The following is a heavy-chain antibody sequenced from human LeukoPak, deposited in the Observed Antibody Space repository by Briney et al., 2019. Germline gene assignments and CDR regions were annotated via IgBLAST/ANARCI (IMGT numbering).Heavy chain of an antibody. V-gene: IGHV4-4*02. D-gene: IGHD6-13*01. CDR2: IYHSGST. CDR3: ARMHRLSWHEDWFDP. CDR1: GGSISSSNW. J-gene: IGHJ5*02. Sequence: SETLSLTCAVSGGSISSSNWWSWVRQPPGKGLEWIGEIYHSGSTNYNPSLKSRLTISVDKSKNQFSLKLNSVTAADTAVYYCARMHRLSWHEDWFDPWGQGTLVTVSS.